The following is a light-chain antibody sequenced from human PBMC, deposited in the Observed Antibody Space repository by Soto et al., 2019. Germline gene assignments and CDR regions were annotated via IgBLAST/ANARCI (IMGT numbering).Light chain of an antibody. Sequence: VLTQPATLSVSPGERATLSCRASQSVSSNLAWYQQKPGQAPRLLIYGASTRATGIPARFSGSGSGTEFTLTISSLQSEDFAVYYCQQYNNWPPWTFGQGTKVDI. CDR1: QSVSSN. J-gene: IGKJ1*01. V-gene: IGKV3-15*01. CDR3: QQYNNWPPWT. CDR2: GAS.